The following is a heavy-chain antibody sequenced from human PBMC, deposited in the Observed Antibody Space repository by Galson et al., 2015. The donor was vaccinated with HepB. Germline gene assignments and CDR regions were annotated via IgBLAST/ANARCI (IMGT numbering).Heavy chain of an antibody. V-gene: IGHV3-43*01. J-gene: IGHJ6*02. CDR1: GFPFDEYV. D-gene: IGHD3-10*01. CDR2: MSWTGGYT. Sequence: SLRLSCAASGFPFDEYVMHWVRQAPGKSLEWVGLMSWTGGYTYYADSVKGRFTISRDNSKNSLYLQMDSLRTEDTALYYCAKDTGPRYYYYAMDVWGQGTTVTVSS. CDR3: AKDTGPRYYYYAMDV.